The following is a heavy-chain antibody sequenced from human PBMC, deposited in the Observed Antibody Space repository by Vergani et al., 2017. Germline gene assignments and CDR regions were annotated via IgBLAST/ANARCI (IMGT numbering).Heavy chain of an antibody. V-gene: IGHV4-34*02. CDR3: ARDLIENDTYGRSGY. CDR1: GESFSSFY. CDR2: INNDGHT. J-gene: IGHJ1*01. Sequence: QVQLQQWGAGVVKPSGTLSLTCAVFGESFSSFYWSWIRQPPGKGLEWIGEINNDGHTNYNPSLESRVTVSRDTAKNQFSLNLMSVTAADTAVYYCARDLIENDTYGRSGYWGPGTLVTVSS. D-gene: IGHD6-25*01.